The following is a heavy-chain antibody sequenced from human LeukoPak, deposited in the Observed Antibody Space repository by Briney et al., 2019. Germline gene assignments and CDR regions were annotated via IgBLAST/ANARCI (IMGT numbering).Heavy chain of an antibody. J-gene: IGHJ4*02. V-gene: IGHV4-61*01. CDR3: ARGLNYYDSSGYVDF. CDR2: IYYSGNT. D-gene: IGHD3-22*01. CDR1: GGSISSGSYY. Sequence: SETLSLTCTVSGGSISSGSYYWSWIRQPPGKGLEWIGYIYYSGNTNYNPSLKSRVTISVDTSKIQFSLKLSSVTAADTAVYYCARGLNYYDSSGYVDFWGQGTLVTVSS.